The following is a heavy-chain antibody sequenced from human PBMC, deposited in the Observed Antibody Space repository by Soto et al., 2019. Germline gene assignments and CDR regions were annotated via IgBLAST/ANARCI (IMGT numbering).Heavy chain of an antibody. Sequence: QLQLQESGPGLVKPSETLSLTCTVSGGSISSSSYYWGWIRQPPGKGLEWIGSTYYSGSTYYNPSLKCRVTISVDTYKNQYSLKLSSVTAADTAMYYCARMSSSGYHAFDIWGQGSKVTV. CDR2: TYYSGST. V-gene: IGHV4-39*01. CDR3: ARMSSSGYHAFDI. D-gene: IGHD6-19*01. J-gene: IGHJ3*02. CDR1: GGSISSSSYY.